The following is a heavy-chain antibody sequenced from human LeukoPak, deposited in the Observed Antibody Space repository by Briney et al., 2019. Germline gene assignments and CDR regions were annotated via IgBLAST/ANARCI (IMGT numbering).Heavy chain of an antibody. D-gene: IGHD3-22*01. J-gene: IGHJ4*02. Sequence: PSETLSLTCAVYGGSFSGYYWSWIRQPPGKGLEWIGEINHSGSTNYNPSLKSRVTISVDTSKNQFSLKLSSVTAADTAVYYCARGQHYDSSRYNFDYWGQGTLVTVSS. CDR2: INHSGST. CDR3: ARGQHYDSSRYNFDY. CDR1: GGSFSGYY. V-gene: IGHV4-34*01.